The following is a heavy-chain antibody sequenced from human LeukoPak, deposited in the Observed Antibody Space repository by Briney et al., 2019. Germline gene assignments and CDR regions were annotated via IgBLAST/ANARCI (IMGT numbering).Heavy chain of an antibody. CDR3: ARDGSSYYYYYYYMDV. J-gene: IGHJ6*03. CDR1: GFTFSDHT. D-gene: IGHD2-15*01. CDR2: ISGTGTYI. Sequence: GGSLRLSCAASGFTFSDHTMNWVRQAPGKGLEWVSSISGTGTYIYYADSLKGRFTISRDNTKNSLYLQMNSLRAEDTAMYYCARDGSSYYYYYYYMDVWGKGTTVTVSS. V-gene: IGHV3-21*01.